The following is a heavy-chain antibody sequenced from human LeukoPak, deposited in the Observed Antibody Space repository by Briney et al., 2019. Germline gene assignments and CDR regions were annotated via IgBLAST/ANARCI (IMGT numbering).Heavy chain of an antibody. CDR1: GGSISSLY. D-gene: IGHD4-17*01. Sequence: SETLSLTCSVSGGSISSLYWSWIRQPPGKGLEWIGYIYYTGSTNYNPSLKSRVTMFVDMSKNQFSLRLSSVTAADTAVYYCARTGYGDHFNLWGRGTLVTVSS. CDR3: ARTGYGDHFNL. J-gene: IGHJ2*01. CDR2: IYYTGST. V-gene: IGHV4-59*08.